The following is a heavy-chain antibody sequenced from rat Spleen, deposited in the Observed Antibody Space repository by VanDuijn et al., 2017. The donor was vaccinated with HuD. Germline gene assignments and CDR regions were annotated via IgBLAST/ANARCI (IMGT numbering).Heavy chain of an antibody. CDR1: GFTFSDFN. Sequence: EVQLVESGGGLVQPGRSMKLSCAASGFTFSDFNMHWIRQAPTKGLEWIASISNSGGSTYYPDSVKGRFTISRDNAQNTLYLQMNSLRSEDTATYYCTREGNSGYDYWGQGVMVTVSS. CDR3: TREGNSGYDY. D-gene: IGHD4-3*01. V-gene: IGHV5-19*01. CDR2: ISNSGGST. J-gene: IGHJ2*01.